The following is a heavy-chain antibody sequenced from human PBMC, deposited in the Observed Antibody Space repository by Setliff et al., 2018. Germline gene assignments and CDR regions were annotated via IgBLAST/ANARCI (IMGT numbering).Heavy chain of an antibody. V-gene: IGHV4-28*03. CDR3: TRGGERYHTAN. CDR2: IYHDGNP. CDR1: GVSVNSLTW. J-gene: IGHJ4*02. D-gene: IGHD2-2*01. Sequence: KTSETLSLTCAVSGVSVNSLTWWSWVRQTPGKGLEWIGFIYHDGNPKFNPSVNYNPSLKSRVTMSIDKSKNQFSLNLRSVTAADTAVYYCTRGGERYHTANWGQGLLVTAPQ.